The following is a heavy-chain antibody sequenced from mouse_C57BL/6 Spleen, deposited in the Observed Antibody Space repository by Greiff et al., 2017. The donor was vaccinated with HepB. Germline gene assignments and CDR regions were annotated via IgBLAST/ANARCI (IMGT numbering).Heavy chain of an antibody. CDR2: INPNYGTT. CDR3: ATQSVGDGYPLAY. D-gene: IGHD2-3*01. J-gene: IGHJ3*01. CDR1: GYSFTDYN. Sequence: VQLQQSGPELVKPGASVKISCKASGYSFTDYNMNWVKQSNGKSLEWIGVINPNYGTTSYNQKFKGKATLTVAQSSSTAYMQLNSLTSEDSAVYYCATQSVGDGYPLAYWGQGTLVTVSA. V-gene: IGHV1-39*01.